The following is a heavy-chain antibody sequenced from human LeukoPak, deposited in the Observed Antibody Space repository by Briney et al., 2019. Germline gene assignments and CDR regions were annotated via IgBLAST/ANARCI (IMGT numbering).Heavy chain of an antibody. CDR1: GYTFTSYG. CDR3: ARASPLPYTYYDILTGYYIRGDDY. Sequence: ASVKVSCKASGYTFTSYGISWVRQAPGQGLEWMGWISAYNGNTNYAQKLQGRLTMNTDTSTSTAYTELRSLRSDGTAVYYCARASPLPYTYYDILTGYYIRGDDYWGQGTLVTVSS. CDR2: ISAYNGNT. J-gene: IGHJ4*02. V-gene: IGHV1-18*01. D-gene: IGHD3-9*01.